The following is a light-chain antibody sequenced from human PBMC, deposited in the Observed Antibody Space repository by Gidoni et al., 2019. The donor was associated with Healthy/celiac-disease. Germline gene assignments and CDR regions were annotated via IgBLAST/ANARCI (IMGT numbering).Light chain of an antibody. CDR2: EVS. CDR3: SSYTSSSTV. J-gene: IGLJ3*02. CDR1: SSDVGGYNY. Sequence: QSALTQPASVSASPGQSITISCTGTSSDVGGYNYGSWYHQHPGKAPKLMIYEVSNRSSGVSNRFSGSKSGNTASLTISGLQAEDEADYYGSSYTSSSTVFGGGTKLTVL. V-gene: IGLV2-14*01.